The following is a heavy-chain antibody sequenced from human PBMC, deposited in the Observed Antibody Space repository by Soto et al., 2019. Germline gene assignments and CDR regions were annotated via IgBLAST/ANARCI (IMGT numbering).Heavy chain of an antibody. CDR2: IYHSGST. Sequence: SGTLYLTCAVSSGSVSIGGYSVIWIRQPPGKSLEWIGYIYHSGSTYYNPSLKRRVTISVDRSKDHFSLKLSSVTAADTAVYYCARARRSTVITYNWFGPWGEGALGTVSS. D-gene: IGHD4-4*01. V-gene: IGHV4-30-2*01. CDR1: SGSVSIGGYS. J-gene: IGHJ5*02. CDR3: ARARRSTVITYNWFGP.